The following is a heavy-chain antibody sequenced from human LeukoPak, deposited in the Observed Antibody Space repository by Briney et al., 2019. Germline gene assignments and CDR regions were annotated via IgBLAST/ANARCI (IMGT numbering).Heavy chain of an antibody. CDR2: IRSNSDGGTI. J-gene: IGHJ5*02. CDR1: GFSFKNAW. V-gene: IGHV3-15*07. Sequence: GGSLRLSCVMSGFSFKNAWMNWVRQAPGKGLEWVGRIRSNSDGGTIDYAAPVKGRFALSRDDSKNTLYLQMNSLQTEDTAVYYCATDFYATTWGQGTLVTVSS. CDR3: ATDFYATT. D-gene: IGHD2/OR15-2a*01.